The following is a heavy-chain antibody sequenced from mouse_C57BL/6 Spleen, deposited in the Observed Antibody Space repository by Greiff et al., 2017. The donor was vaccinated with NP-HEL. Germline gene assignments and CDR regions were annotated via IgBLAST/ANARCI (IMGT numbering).Heavy chain of an antibody. V-gene: IGHV1-61*01. CDR3: ARDYGSDAMDY. D-gene: IGHD1-1*01. Sequence: QVQLQQSGAELVRPGSSVKLSCKASGYTFTSYWMDWVKQRPGQGLEWIGNIYPSDSETHYNQKFKDKATLTVDKSSSTAYMQLSSLTSEDSAVYYCARDYGSDAMDYWGQGTSVTVSS. CDR1: GYTFTSYW. CDR2: IYPSDSET. J-gene: IGHJ4*01.